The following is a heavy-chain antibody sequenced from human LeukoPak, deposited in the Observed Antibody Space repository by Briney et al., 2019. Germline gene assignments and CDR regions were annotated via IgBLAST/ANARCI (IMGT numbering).Heavy chain of an antibody. J-gene: IGHJ6*03. Sequence: PSETLSLTCTVSGDSISNYYWTWVRQPPGKGLEWIGYIDHSGYTNYNPSLKSRVTISVDTSKHHFSPSLISVTAADTAVYYCARVGDCSGGTCYYHYYMDVWGKGTTVTVSS. CDR1: GDSISNYY. D-gene: IGHD2-15*01. V-gene: IGHV4-59*01. CDR2: IDHSGYT. CDR3: ARVGDCSGGTCYYHYYMDV.